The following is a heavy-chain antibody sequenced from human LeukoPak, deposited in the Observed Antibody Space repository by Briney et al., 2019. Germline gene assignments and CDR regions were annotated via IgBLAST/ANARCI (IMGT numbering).Heavy chain of an antibody. D-gene: IGHD3-3*01. CDR1: GFTFSSYA. V-gene: IGHV3-23*01. Sequence: PGGSLRLSCAASGFTFSSYAMSWVRQAPGKGLEWVSAISGSGGSTYYAGSVKGRFTISRDNSKNTLYLQMNSLRAEDTAVYYCAKETGLGYDFWSDLNWFDPWGQGTLVTVSS. J-gene: IGHJ5*02. CDR2: ISGSGGST. CDR3: AKETGLGYDFWSDLNWFDP.